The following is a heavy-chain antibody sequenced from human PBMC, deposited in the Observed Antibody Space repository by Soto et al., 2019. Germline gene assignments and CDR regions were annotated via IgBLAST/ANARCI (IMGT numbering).Heavy chain of an antibody. CDR3: ARAMLRFGELYEAFEL. CDR1: GYTFINHG. V-gene: IGHV1-18*04. J-gene: IGHJ3*01. Sequence: QVQLVQSGVEVKKPGASVKVSCKASGYTFINHGITWVRQAPGQGLEWMGWISSYNGNANYGQKFQGRVIMTRDTSTTTAHMELTSLGSDDTAMYYCARAMLRFGELYEAFELWGQGTMVIVSS. CDR2: ISSYNGNA. D-gene: IGHD3-10*01.